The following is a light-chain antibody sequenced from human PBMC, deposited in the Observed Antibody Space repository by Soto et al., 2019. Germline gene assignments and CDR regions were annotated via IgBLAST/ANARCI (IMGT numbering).Light chain of an antibody. Sequence: DVVVPHSPLSLPVTLGQPASISCRASQSLVHSDGNTYLNWFHQRPGQSPRRLIYKVSNRDSGVPDRFSGSGSVTDFTLKISRVEAEDVGVYYCMQGTHWARTFGGGTKVE. CDR3: MQGTHWART. V-gene: IGKV2-30*02. CDR1: QSLVHSDGNTY. J-gene: IGKJ4*01. CDR2: KVS.